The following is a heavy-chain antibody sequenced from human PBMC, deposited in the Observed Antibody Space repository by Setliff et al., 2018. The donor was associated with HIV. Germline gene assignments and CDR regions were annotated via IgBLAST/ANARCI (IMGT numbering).Heavy chain of an antibody. CDR2: INADNGDT. CDR3: ARSTVTTGGSYYYGMDV. J-gene: IGHJ6*02. V-gene: IGHV1-3*01. D-gene: IGHD4-17*01. Sequence: ASVKVSCKASGYTFTSYAIHWVRRAPGQRLEWMGWINADNGDTRYSQKLQGRVTITRDTSARIVYMDLSSLRSEDTAVYYCARSTVTTGGSYYYGMDVWGQGTTVTSP. CDR1: GYTFTSYA.